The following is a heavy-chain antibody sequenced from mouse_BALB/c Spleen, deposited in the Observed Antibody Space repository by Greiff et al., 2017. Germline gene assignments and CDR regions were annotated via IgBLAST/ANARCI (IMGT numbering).Heavy chain of an antibody. Sequence: VQLQQSGAELVKPGASVKLSCTASGFNIKDTYMHWVKQTPEQGLEWIGRIDPANGNTKYDPKFQGMATITADTTSNTAYLQISSLTSEDTAVYYCAPINSDYPLDYWGQGTTLTVSS. CDR2: IDPANGNT. V-gene: IGHV14-3*02. CDR1: GFNIKDTY. CDR3: APINSDYPLDY. D-gene: IGHD2-4*01. J-gene: IGHJ2*01.